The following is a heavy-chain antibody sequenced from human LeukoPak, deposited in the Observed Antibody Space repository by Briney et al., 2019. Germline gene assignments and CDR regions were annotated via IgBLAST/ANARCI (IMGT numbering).Heavy chain of an antibody. CDR3: AKGDYGSGSNFDY. CDR2: ISGSGGST. Sequence: GGSLRLSCAASGFTFSSYGMSWVRRAPGKGLEWVSAISGSGGSTYYADSVKGRFTISRDNSKNTLYLQMNSLRAEDTAVYYCAKGDYGSGSNFDYWGQGTLVTVSS. V-gene: IGHV3-23*01. CDR1: GFTFSSYG. D-gene: IGHD3-10*01. J-gene: IGHJ4*02.